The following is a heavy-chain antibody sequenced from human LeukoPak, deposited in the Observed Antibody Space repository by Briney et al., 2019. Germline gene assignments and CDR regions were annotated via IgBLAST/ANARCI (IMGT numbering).Heavy chain of an antibody. CDR1: DFVLSDYY. CDR3: AREMEGDYGSGTFFDH. D-gene: IGHD3-10*01. Sequence: GGALRLSCAASDFVLSDYYMSWIRQAPGKGLEWISYISSGGSTISYADSVRGRFTISRDNAKNSLYLQMNSLRAEDTAVYYCAREMEGDYGSGTFFDHWGQGNMVTVS. J-gene: IGHJ4*02. V-gene: IGHV3-11*01. CDR2: ISSGGSTI.